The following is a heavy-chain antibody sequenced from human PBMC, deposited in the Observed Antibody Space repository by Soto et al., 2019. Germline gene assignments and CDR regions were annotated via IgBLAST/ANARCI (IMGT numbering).Heavy chain of an antibody. CDR3: AIANYGDDDY. D-gene: IGHD4-17*01. J-gene: IGHJ4*02. Sequence: LVQSGAEAKKPGTSVKVSCKASGYTFSTSTISWVRQAPGQGLEWLGWIKADSGNTNYAPKLQGRVTMTTDTSTSTAYLELRSLTNDDTGMYYCAIANYGDDDYWGQGTLVTVSS. V-gene: IGHV1-18*04. CDR2: IKADSGNT. CDR1: GYTFSTST.